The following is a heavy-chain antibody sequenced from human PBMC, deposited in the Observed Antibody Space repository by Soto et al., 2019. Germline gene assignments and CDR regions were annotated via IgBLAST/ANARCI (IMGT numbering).Heavy chain of an antibody. V-gene: IGHV3-21*01. J-gene: IGHJ4*02. Sequence: EVQLVESGGGLVKPGGSLRLSCAASGFTFSSYSMNWVRQAPGKGLEWVSSISSSSSYIYYADSVKGRFTISRDNAKNSLYLQMNSRRAEDTAVYYCARLNDFWSGYSRPTFDYWGQGTLVTVSS. CDR2: ISSSSSYI. D-gene: IGHD3-3*01. CDR1: GFTFSSYS. CDR3: ARLNDFWSGYSRPTFDY.